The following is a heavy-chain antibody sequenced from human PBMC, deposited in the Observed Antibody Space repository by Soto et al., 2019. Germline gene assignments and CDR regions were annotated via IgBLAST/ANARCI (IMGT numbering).Heavy chain of an antibody. CDR1: GYTFTGYC. V-gene: IGHV1-2*04. CDR2: ISPNSGGT. Sequence: KAMASVKVSCKASGYTFTGYCMHWVRQAPGQGLEWMGWISPNSGGTNYAQKFQGWVTMTRDTYISTAYMELSRLRSDDTAVYYCARDKVSWSGPTRWFDPWGQGTLVTVSS. D-gene: IGHD6-13*01. J-gene: IGHJ5*02. CDR3: ARDKVSWSGPTRWFDP.